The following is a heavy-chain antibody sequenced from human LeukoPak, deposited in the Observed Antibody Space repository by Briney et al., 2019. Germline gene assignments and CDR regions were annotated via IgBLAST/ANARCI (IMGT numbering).Heavy chain of an antibody. CDR3: ARLIVAGTAEYFQH. D-gene: IGHD6-19*01. J-gene: IGHJ1*01. CDR1: GGSISSSSYY. V-gene: IGHV4-39*01. Sequence: SETLSLTCTVSGGSISSSSYYGGWVRQPPGKGLVWIVSIYYSGSTYYNPSLKSRVTISVDTSKNQFSLKLSSVTSADTAVYYCARLIVAGTAEYFQHWGQGTLVTVSS. CDR2: IYYSGST.